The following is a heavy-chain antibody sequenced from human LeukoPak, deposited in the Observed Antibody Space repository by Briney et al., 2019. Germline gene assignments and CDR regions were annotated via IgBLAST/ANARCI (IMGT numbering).Heavy chain of an antibody. CDR2: IRYDGSDK. Sequence: GGSLRLSCAASGFTFSTYGMHWVRQAPGKGLEWVAFIRYDGSDKYYADSVKGRFTISRDNSKNTLSLQMNSLRPEDTAVYYCARDSRRPRAFDIWGQGTMVTVSS. CDR1: GFTFSTYG. V-gene: IGHV3-30*02. CDR3: ARDSRRPRAFDI. J-gene: IGHJ3*02.